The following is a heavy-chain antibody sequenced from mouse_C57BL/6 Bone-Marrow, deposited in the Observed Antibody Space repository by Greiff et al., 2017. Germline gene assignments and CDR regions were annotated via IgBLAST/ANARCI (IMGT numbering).Heavy chain of an antibody. CDR3: ARTGWLPEAMDC. Sequence: QVQLQQPVAELVRPGSSVKLSCKASGYTFTNYWMDWVKQRPGQGLEWIGNIYPSDSETHYNQKFKDKATLTVDKSSSTAYMQLSSLTSEDSAVYCCARTGWLPEAMDCWGQGTSVTVSS. J-gene: IGHJ4*01. CDR1: GYTFTNYW. D-gene: IGHD2-3*01. CDR2: IYPSDSET. V-gene: IGHV1-61*01.